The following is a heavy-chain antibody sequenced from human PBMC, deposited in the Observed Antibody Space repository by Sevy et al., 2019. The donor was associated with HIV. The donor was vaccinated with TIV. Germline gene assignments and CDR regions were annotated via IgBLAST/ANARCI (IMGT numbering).Heavy chain of an antibody. J-gene: IGHJ6*03. D-gene: IGHD3-9*01. CDR1: GGTFSSYA. CDR3: ASGGGYDILTGLNYYYMDV. Sequence: ASVKVSCKASGGTFSSYAISWVRQAPGQGLEWMEGIIPIFGTANYAQKFQGRVTITADKSTSTAYMELSSLRSEDTAVYYCASGGGYDILTGLNYYYMDVWGKGTTVTVSS. V-gene: IGHV1-69*06. CDR2: IIPIFGTA.